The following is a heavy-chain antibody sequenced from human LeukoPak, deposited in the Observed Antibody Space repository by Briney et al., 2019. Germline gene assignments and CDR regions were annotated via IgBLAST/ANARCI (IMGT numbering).Heavy chain of an antibody. J-gene: IGHJ4*02. CDR1: GFTFSSYS. D-gene: IGHD3-9*01. CDR2: ISSSSSYI. Sequence: GGSLRLSCAASGFTFSSYSMNWVRQAPGKGLEWVSSISSSSSYIYYADSVKGRFTISRDNAKNSLYLQMNSLRAEDTAVCYCASRNDILTGYYDYWGQGTLVTVSS. V-gene: IGHV3-21*01. CDR3: ASRNDILTGYYDY.